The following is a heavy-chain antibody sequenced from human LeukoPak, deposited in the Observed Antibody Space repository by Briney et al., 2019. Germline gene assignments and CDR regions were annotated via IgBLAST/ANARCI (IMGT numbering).Heavy chain of an antibody. V-gene: IGHV4-59*01. CDR1: GGSISSYY. CDR2: IYYSGST. CDR3: ARDSGDGDYTPDMDV. J-gene: IGHJ6*03. D-gene: IGHD2-21*02. Sequence: PSETLSLTCTVSGGSISSYYWSWIRQPPGKGLEWIGYIYYSGSTNYNPSLKSRVTISVDTSKNQFSLKLSSVTAADTAVYYCARDSGDGDYTPDMDVWGRGTTVIVSS.